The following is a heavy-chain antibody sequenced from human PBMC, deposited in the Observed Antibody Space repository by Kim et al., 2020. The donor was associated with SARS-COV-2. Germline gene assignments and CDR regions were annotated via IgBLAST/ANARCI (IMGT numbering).Heavy chain of an antibody. CDR2: INHSGST. J-gene: IGHJ4*02. D-gene: IGHD3-22*01. CDR1: GGSFSGYY. V-gene: IGHV4-34*01. CDR3: ARKARHDSSGYYYVGGYFDY. Sequence: SETLSLTCAVYGGSFSGYYWSWIRQPPGKGLEWIGEINHSGSTNYNPSLKSRVTISVDTSKNQFSLKLSSVTAADTAVYYCARKARHDSSGYYYVGGYFDYWGQGTLVTVSS.